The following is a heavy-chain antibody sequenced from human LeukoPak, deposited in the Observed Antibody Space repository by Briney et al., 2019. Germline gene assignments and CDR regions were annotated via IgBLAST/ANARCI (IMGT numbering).Heavy chain of an antibody. Sequence: SETLSLTCTVSGYSISSGYYWGWIRQPPGKGLEWIGSIYHSGSTYYNPSLKSRVTISVDTSKNQFSLKLSSVTAADTAVCYCARVHYGGNSNDAFDIWGQGTMVTVSS. V-gene: IGHV4-38-2*02. CDR1: GYSISSGYY. D-gene: IGHD4-23*01. J-gene: IGHJ3*02. CDR2: IYHSGST. CDR3: ARVHYGGNSNDAFDI.